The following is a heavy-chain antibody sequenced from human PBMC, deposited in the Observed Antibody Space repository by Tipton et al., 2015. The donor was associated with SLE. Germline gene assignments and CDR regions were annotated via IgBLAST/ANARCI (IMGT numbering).Heavy chain of an antibody. V-gene: IGHV4-34*01. CDR3: ARLSTRGWFDL. Sequence: TLSLTCAVYGGSFSGYYWSWIRQPPGKGLEWIGEINHSGSTNYNPSLKSRVTISVDTSKNQFSLKLSSVTAADTAVYYCARLSTRGWFDLWGRGILVTVSS. CDR2: INHSGST. D-gene: IGHD2/OR15-2a*01. J-gene: IGHJ2*01. CDR1: GGSFSGYY.